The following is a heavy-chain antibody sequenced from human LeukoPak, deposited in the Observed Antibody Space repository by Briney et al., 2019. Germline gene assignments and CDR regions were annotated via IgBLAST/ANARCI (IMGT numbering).Heavy chain of an antibody. Sequence: GGSLSISCAVSGLILDDCTTQWARDPPKKGVEGVSLFCRDGWSTYYSVYVVGLFNISRDNSKTSLYLQMTSPRTDDSSLYYCAKEKTSSWYSGYSYGMDVWGQRSTVTVPS. CDR1: GLILDDCT. D-gene: IGHD6-13*01. CDR3: AKEKTSSWYSGYSYGMDV. V-gene: IGHV3-43*01. J-gene: IGHJ6*01. CDR2: FCRDGWST.